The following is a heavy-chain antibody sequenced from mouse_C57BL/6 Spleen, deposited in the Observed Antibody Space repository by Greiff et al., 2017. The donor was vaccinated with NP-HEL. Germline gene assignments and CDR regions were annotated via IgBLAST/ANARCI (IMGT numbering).Heavy chain of an antibody. CDR2: IRNKANGYTT. J-gene: IGHJ4*01. CDR3: ARYNGNYVNYAMDY. V-gene: IGHV7-3*01. Sequence: EVKVVESGGGLVQPGGSLSLSCAASGFTFTDYYMSWVRQPPGKALEWLGFIRNKANGYTTEYSASVKGRFTISRDNSQSILYLQMNALRAEDSATYYCARYNGNYVNYAMDYWGQGTSVTVSS. D-gene: IGHD2-1*01. CDR1: GFTFTDYY.